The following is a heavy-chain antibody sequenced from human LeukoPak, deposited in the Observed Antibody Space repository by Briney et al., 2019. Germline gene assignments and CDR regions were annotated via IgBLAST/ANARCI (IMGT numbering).Heavy chain of an antibody. J-gene: IGHJ6*03. Sequence: HPGGSLRLSCAASGFTFSSYWMSWVRQAPGKGLEWVANIKQDGSEKYYVDSVKGRFTISRDNAKNSLYLQMNSLRAEDTAVYYCARDRVGYYDSSGYYYLDVWGQGTTVTVSS. V-gene: IGHV3-7*01. CDR1: GFTFSSYW. CDR3: ARDRVGYYDSSGYYYLDV. CDR2: IKQDGSEK. D-gene: IGHD3-22*01.